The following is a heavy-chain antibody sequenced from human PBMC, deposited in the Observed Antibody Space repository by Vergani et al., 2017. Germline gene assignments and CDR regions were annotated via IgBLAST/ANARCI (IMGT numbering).Heavy chain of an antibody. V-gene: IGHV4-61*02. CDR3: ARASLRALVGYYYYMDV. D-gene: IGHD3-16*02. Sequence: QVQLQESGPGLVKPSQTLSLTCTVSGGSFSTGCQSWTWLRQSAGKGLEWIGRIYTSGATNYNPSLRSRAIMSLDKSKNQFSLWVNSVTAADTAVYFCARASLRALVGYYYYMDVWGKGKTVVVSS. J-gene: IGHJ6*03. CDR1: GGSFSTGCQS. CDR2: IYTSGAT.